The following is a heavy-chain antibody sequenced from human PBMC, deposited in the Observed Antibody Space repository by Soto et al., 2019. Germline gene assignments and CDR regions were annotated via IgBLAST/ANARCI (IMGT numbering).Heavy chain of an antibody. CDR1: GDSIKTHY. V-gene: IGHV4-59*11. Sequence: SETLSLTCNVSGDSIKTHYWSWIRQPPGKGLEWIGYIYYSGSTLYNPSLKRRITISVDTAKNQFSLRLNSVTAADTAVYYCASGWMAAFDNWSQGTLLTVSS. CDR2: IYYSGST. CDR3: ASGWMAAFDN. D-gene: IGHD2-2*03. J-gene: IGHJ4*02.